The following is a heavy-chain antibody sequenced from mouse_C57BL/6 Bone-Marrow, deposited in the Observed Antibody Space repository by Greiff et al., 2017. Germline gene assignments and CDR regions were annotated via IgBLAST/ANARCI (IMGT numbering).Heavy chain of an antibody. V-gene: IGHV1-50*01. J-gene: IGHJ2*01. CDR2: IDPSDSYT. CDR1: GYTFTSYW. Sequence: QVQLQQPGAELVKPGASVKLSCKASGYTFTSYWMQWVKQRPGQGLEWIGEIDPSDSYTNYNQKFKGKATLTVDTSSSTAYMQLRSLTSEDSAVYYCARRDWDDEDYWGQGTTLTVSS. D-gene: IGHD4-1*01. CDR3: ARRDWDDEDY.